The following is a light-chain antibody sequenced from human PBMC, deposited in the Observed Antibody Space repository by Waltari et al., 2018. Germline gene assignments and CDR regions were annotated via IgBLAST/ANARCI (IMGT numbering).Light chain of an antibody. J-gene: IGLJ3*02. CDR1: SSNIAVNY. CDR3: GTWENSLTTAV. CDR2: YTN. V-gene: IGLV1-47*02. Sequence: QSGLTQPPSASGSLGQNVTISCSGSSSNIAVNYVYWYQQFPGTAPKLLIFYTNQRPSGVPDRFSGSKSDTSASLAITGLRSEDEADYYCGTWENSLTTAVFGGGTRLTVL.